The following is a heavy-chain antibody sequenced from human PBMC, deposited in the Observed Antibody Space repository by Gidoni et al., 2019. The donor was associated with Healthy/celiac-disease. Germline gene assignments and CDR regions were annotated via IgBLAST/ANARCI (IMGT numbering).Heavy chain of an antibody. D-gene: IGHD1-26*01. CDR1: GGSISISNW. J-gene: IGHJ2*01. CDR3: ARDLVGATSGVGYFDL. Sequence: QVQLQESGPGLVKPSGTLSLTCAVSGGSISISNWWSWVRQPPGKGLEWIGEIYHSGSTNYNPSLKSRVTISVDKSKNQFSLKLSSVTAADTAVYYCARDLVGATSGVGYFDLWGRGTLVTVSS. CDR2: IYHSGST. V-gene: IGHV4-4*02.